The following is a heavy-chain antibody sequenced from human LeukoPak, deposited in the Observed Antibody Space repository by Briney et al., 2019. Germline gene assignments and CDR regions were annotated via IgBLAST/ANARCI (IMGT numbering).Heavy chain of an antibody. CDR3: ARAYINGRSFPRGY. D-gene: IGHD6-19*01. CDR1: RFSFSNYA. CDR2: IWYDGSNK. Sequence: GRSLRLSCAASRFSFSNYAMHWVRQAPGEGMEWAAVIWYDGSNKYYADSVKGRFTISRDNSQNMLYLQIKSLRAEDTAVYYCARAYINGRSFPRGYWGQGTLVTVSS. J-gene: IGHJ4*02. V-gene: IGHV3-33*01.